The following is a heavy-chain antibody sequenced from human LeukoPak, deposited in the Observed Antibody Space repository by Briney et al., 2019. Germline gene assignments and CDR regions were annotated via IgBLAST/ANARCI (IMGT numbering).Heavy chain of an antibody. D-gene: IGHD2-2*01. V-gene: IGHV4-59*08. CDR3: ARHGGYSSSSDY. Sequence: SETLSLTCTVSGGFISSYYWSWIRQPPGKGLEWIGNIYYSGSTNYNPSLKSRVTISVDTSKNQFSLKLTSVTAADTAVYYCARHGGYSSSSDYWGQGTLVTVSS. J-gene: IGHJ4*02. CDR2: IYYSGST. CDR1: GGFISSYY.